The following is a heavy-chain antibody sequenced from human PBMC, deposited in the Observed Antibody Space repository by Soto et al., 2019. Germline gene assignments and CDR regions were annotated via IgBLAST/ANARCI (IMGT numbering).Heavy chain of an antibody. V-gene: IGHV4-59*01. D-gene: IGHD4-17*01. CDR1: GGSISNYY. CDR2: IYYSGST. CDR3: ARLPWADYGGIFDP. Sequence: SETLSLTCTVSGGSISNYYWSWIRHTPGKKLEWIGYIYYSGSTNYNPSLKSRVTISVDTSKNQFSLKLYSVTTADTAMYYCARLPWADYGGIFDPWGQGTLVTVS. J-gene: IGHJ5*02.